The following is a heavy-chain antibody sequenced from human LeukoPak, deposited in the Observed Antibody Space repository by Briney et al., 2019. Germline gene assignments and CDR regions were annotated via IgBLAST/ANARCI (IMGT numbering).Heavy chain of an antibody. V-gene: IGHV1-18*01. CDR2: ISAYNGNT. CDR1: GYTFTSHG. Sequence: GASVKVSCKASGYTFTSHGISWVRQAPGHGLEWMGWISAYNGNTNYAQKLQGRVTMTTDTSTSTAYMELRSLRSDDTAVYYCARDPWVVSDYYYGMDVWGQGTTVTVSS. D-gene: IGHD2-2*01. J-gene: IGHJ6*02. CDR3: ARDPWVVSDYYYGMDV.